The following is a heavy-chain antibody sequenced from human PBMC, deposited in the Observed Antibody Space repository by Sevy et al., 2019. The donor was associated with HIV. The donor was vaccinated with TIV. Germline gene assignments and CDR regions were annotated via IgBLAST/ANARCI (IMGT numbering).Heavy chain of an antibody. Sequence: SETLSLTCAVYGGSFSGYYWSWIRQPPGKGLEWIGEINHGGSTNYNPSLKSRVTISVDTSKNQFSLKLSSVSAADTAVYYCARDTAAAGIPFDYWGQGTLVTVSS. D-gene: IGHD6-13*01. J-gene: IGHJ4*02. CDR3: ARDTAAAGIPFDY. V-gene: IGHV4-34*01. CDR2: INHGGST. CDR1: GGSFSGYY.